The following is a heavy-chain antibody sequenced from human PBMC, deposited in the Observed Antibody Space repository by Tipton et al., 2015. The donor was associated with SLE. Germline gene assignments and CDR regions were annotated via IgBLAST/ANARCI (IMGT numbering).Heavy chain of an antibody. V-gene: IGHV1-69*06. CDR2: ITPIFGTA. CDR3: AREGGCGGDCYPDAFDI. Sequence: QLVQSGAEVKKPGSSVKVSCKASGGTFSSYAISWVRQAPGQGLEWMGGITPIFGTANYAQKFQGRVTITADKSTSTAYMELSSLRSEDTAVYYCAREGGCGGDCYPDAFDIWGQGTMVTVSS. D-gene: IGHD2-21*01. CDR1: GGTFSSYA. J-gene: IGHJ3*02.